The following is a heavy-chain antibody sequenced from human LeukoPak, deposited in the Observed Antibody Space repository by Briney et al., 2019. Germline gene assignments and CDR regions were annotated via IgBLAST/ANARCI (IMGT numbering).Heavy chain of an antibody. V-gene: IGHV3-48*01. Sequence: GGSLRLSCAASGFTFSSYSMNWVRQAPGKGLEWVSYISSTSSIIYYADSVKGRFTVSRDNAKNSLFLQMNSLRGEDTAVYYCAKEGPPPSGGSGYVGYWGQGTLVTVSS. CDR1: GFTFSSYS. D-gene: IGHD2-15*01. CDR3: AKEGPPPSGGSGYVGY. J-gene: IGHJ4*02. CDR2: ISSTSSII.